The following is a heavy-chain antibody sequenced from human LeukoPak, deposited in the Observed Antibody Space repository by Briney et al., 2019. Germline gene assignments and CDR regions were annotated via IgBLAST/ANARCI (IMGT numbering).Heavy chain of an antibody. J-gene: IGHJ4*02. CDR3: ARKASHFSYGLRAIDY. CDR2: INHSGTT. Sequence: PSETLSLTCTVSGGSISSYYWSWIRQPPGKGLEWIGEINHSGTTNYNASLKSRVTISVDTSKNHFSLKLNSMTAADTAVYYCARKASHFSYGLRAIDYWGQGNLVTVSS. V-gene: IGHV4-34*01. D-gene: IGHD5-18*01. CDR1: GGSISSYY.